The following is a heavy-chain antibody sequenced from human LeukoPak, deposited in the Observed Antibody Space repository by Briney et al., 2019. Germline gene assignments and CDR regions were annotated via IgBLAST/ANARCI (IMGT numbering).Heavy chain of an antibody. J-gene: IGHJ4*02. CDR3: ARDWTTVGPFDY. D-gene: IGHD4-11*01. CDR2: INSDGSST. CDR1: GFICSSYW. Sequence: GGSLRRSCAASGFICSSYWRHWVGQAPGKGLVWVSRINSDGSSTSYADSVKGRFTISRDNAKNTLYLQMNSLRAKDTAVYYCARDWTTVGPFDYWGQGTLVTVSS. V-gene: IGHV3-74*01.